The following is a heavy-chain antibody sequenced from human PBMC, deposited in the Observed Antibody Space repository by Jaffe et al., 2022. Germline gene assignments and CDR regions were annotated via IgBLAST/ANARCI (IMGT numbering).Heavy chain of an antibody. D-gene: IGHD5-12*01. J-gene: IGHJ4*02. V-gene: IGHV4-59*01. CDR3: ASSPVYSGYDEFDY. CDR2: IYYSGST. CDR1: GGSISSYY. Sequence: QVQLQESGPGLVKPSETLSLTCTVSGGSISSYYWSWIRQPPGKGLEWIGYIYYSGSTNYNPSLKSRVTISVDTSKNQFSLKLSSVTAADTAVYYCASSPVYSGYDEFDYWGQGTLVTVSS.